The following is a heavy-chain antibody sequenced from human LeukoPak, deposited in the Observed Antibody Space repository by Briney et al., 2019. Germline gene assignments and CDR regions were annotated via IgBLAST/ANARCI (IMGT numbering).Heavy chain of an antibody. Sequence: PSQTLSLTCTVSGGSFSSGDYYWRWLPQPPGMGLEWVGYIYYSGSTYYNPSLKSRVTISVDTSKNQFSLKLSSVTAADTAVYYCARSGVVTKGSGDYWGQGTLVSVSS. J-gene: IGHJ4*02. V-gene: IGHV4-30-4*01. CDR3: ARSGVVTKGSGDY. D-gene: IGHD3-3*01. CDR2: IYYSGST. CDR1: GGSFSSGDYY.